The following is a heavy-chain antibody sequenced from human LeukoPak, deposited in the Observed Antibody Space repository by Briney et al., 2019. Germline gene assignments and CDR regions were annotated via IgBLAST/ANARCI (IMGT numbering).Heavy chain of an antibody. Sequence: GGSLRLSCAASGFTFSSYAMHWVRQAPGKGLEYVSAISSNGGSTYYANSVKGRFTISRDNSKNTLYLQMGSLRAEDMAVYYCARGRFRGFDWLLNNRFDPWGQGTLVTVSS. CDR2: ISSNGGST. D-gene: IGHD3-9*01. V-gene: IGHV3-64*01. CDR3: ARGRFRGFDWLLNNRFDP. CDR1: GFTFSSYA. J-gene: IGHJ5*02.